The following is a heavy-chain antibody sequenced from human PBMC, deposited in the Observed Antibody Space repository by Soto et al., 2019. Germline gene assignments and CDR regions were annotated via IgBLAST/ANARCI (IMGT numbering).Heavy chain of an antibody. V-gene: IGHV4-34*01. CDR1: GASFSGYY. CDR3: ARGPSGDKVHY. J-gene: IGHJ4*02. Sequence: SETLSLTCAVYGASFSGYYCSWIRQPPGKGLEWIGHINDSGTTYTNPSLRSQVTISLDTSKNHFSLTLSSVTAADTAVYYCARGPSGDKVHYWGQGALVTVSS. D-gene: IGHD7-27*01. CDR2: INDSGTT.